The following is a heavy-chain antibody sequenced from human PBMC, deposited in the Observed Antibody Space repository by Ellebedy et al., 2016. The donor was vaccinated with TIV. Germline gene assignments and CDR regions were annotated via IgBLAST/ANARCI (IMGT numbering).Heavy chain of an antibody. CDR1: GFSFTSDW. CDR2: IYPGDSET. D-gene: IGHD1/OR15-1a*01. Sequence: GESLKISCETSGFSFTSDWIAWVRQTPGKGLEWMGIIYPGDSETRYSPSLQGHITISADRSISTAYLHWNTLRASDTAMYYCAKVYNSGTFSSAFHVWGQGTMVTVSS. V-gene: IGHV5-51*01. CDR3: AKVYNSGTFSSAFHV. J-gene: IGHJ3*01.